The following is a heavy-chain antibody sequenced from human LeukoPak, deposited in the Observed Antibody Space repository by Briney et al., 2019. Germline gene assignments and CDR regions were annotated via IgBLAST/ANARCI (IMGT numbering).Heavy chain of an antibody. CDR1: GFTFTSYW. D-gene: IGHD6-19*01. Sequence: GGSLRLSCAASGFTFTSYWIHWVRQAPGKGLVWVSSISSSSSYIYYADSVKGRFTISRDNAKNSLYLQMNSLRAEDTAVYYCARDSAVPVAGTILNDYWGQGTLVTVSS. V-gene: IGHV3-21*01. CDR3: ARDSAVPVAGTILNDY. CDR2: ISSSSSYI. J-gene: IGHJ4*02.